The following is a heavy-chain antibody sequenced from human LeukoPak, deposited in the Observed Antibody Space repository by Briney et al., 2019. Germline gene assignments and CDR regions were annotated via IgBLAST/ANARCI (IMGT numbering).Heavy chain of an antibody. CDR3: ARLRSGWYNWNDVPYWFDP. J-gene: IGHJ5*02. CDR2: IFHSGGEI. Sequence: GGSLRLSCAASGFTFSSFAMIWVRQAPGKGLEWVSSIFHSGGEIHYADSVKGRFTISRDNAKNSLYLQMNSLRAEDTAVYYCARLRSGWYNWNDVPYWFDPRGQGTLVTVSS. V-gene: IGHV3-21*01. D-gene: IGHD1-1*01. CDR1: GFTFSSFA.